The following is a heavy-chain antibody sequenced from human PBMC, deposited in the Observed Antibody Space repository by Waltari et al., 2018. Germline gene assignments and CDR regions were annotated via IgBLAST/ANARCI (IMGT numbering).Heavy chain of an antibody. CDR1: GDSISSGAYQ. CDR3: AKDFSSVLGGWFDP. V-gene: IGHV4-30-2*01. J-gene: IGHJ5*02. CDR2: LHHDGRN. D-gene: IGHD3-22*01. Sequence: QVRLQESGPGLVEPSKTLSLTCSVPGDSISSGAYQWAWIRQRPGEGLEWIGNLHHDGRNSYNPSLKTRVSISEDRSKNHFSLRLASVTAADTALYFCAKDFSSVLGGWFDPWGQGTLVTVSS.